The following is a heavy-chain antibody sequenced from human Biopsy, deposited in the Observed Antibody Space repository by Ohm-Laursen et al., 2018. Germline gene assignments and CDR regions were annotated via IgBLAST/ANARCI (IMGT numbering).Heavy chain of an antibody. J-gene: IGHJ3*02. Sequence: TLSLTCTVSGDSISSYFWSWIRQPPGKGLEWIGYIYYSGSTNYNPSLRSRVTISVDRSKNQFSLKLSSVTAADTAVYYCAGRPWPNAFDIWGQGTMVTVSS. D-gene: IGHD5-12*01. CDR3: AGRPWPNAFDI. CDR2: IYYSGST. V-gene: IGHV4-59*01. CDR1: GDSISSYF.